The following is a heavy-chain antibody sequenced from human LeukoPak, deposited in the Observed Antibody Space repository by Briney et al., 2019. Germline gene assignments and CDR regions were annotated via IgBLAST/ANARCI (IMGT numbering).Heavy chain of an antibody. J-gene: IGHJ3*02. Sequence: SETLSLTCTVSGGSISSSYWSWIRQPPGRGLEWIGYIPHSGSTNYKPSLKSRVSISVDTSKNQFSLKLTSVPAADTAIYYCARGYYDARGDSNPFDIWGQGTMVTVSS. CDR2: IPHSGST. V-gene: IGHV4-59*01. CDR3: ARGYYDARGDSNPFDI. CDR1: GGSISSSY. D-gene: IGHD3-22*01.